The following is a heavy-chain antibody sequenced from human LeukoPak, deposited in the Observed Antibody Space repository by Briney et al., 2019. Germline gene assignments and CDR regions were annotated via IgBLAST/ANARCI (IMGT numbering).Heavy chain of an antibody. CDR3: ARGRIQLWLPFDY. Sequence: SETLSLTCTVSGGSISSYYWSWIRQPPGKGLEWIGYIYYSGSTNYNPSLKSRVTISVDTSKNQFSLKLSSVTAADTAVYYCARGRIQLWLPFDYWGQGTLVTVSS. J-gene: IGHJ4*02. D-gene: IGHD5-18*01. CDR2: IYYSGST. V-gene: IGHV4-59*01. CDR1: GGSISSYY.